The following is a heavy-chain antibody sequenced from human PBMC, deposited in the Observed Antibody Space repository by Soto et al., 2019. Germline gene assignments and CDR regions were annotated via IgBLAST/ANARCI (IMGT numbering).Heavy chain of an antibody. CDR3: ARSRYCGGDCYSGFSDY. CDR1: GFTFSSYG. D-gene: IGHD2-21*02. V-gene: IGHV3-33*01. Sequence: QVQLMESGGGVVQPGRSLRLSCAASGFTFSSYGMHWVRQAPGKGLEWVAVIWYDGSNKYYADSVKGRFTISRDNSKNTLYLQMNILRAEDTAVYYCARSRYCGGDCYSGFSDYWGQGTLVTVSS. J-gene: IGHJ4*02. CDR2: IWYDGSNK.